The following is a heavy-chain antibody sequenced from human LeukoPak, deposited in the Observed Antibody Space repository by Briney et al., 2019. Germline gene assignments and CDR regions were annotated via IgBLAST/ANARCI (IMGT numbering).Heavy chain of an antibody. D-gene: IGHD1-26*01. CDR1: GFTFSSYG. Sequence: GGSLRLSCAASGFTFSSYGMHWVRQAPGKGLEWVSLIYSGGSTYYADSVKGRFTISRDNSKNTLYLQMNSLRAEDTAVYYCARTGGSYPYYFEYWGQGTLVTVSS. CDR2: IYSGGST. J-gene: IGHJ4*02. CDR3: ARTGGSYPYYFEY. V-gene: IGHV3-66*01.